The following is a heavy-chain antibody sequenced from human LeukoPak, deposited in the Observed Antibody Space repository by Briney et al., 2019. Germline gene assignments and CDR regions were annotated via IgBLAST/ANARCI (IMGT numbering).Heavy chain of an antibody. CDR1: GFTFSSYA. CDR2: ISDSGGST. D-gene: IGHD5-18*01. Sequence: GGSLRLSCAASGFTFSSYAMSWVRQAPGKGLECVSTISDSGGSTYCADSVKGRFTISRDNSKNTLYLQMNSLRAEDTAVYYCARVGIQRYFDYWGQGTLVTVSS. J-gene: IGHJ4*02. CDR3: ARVGIQRYFDY. V-gene: IGHV3-23*01.